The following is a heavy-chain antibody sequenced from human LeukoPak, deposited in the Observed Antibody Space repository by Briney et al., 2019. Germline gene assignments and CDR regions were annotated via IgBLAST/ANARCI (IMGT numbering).Heavy chain of an antibody. CDR3: ARDSPMGSYPLDY. J-gene: IGHJ4*02. CDR1: GFTFSSYW. CDR2: IKQDGSEK. V-gene: IGHV3-7*03. D-gene: IGHD3-10*01. Sequence: GGSLRLSCSVSGFTFSSYWVSWVRQAPGKGLEWVANIKQDGSEKNYVDSVKGRFTISRDNAKNSVYLQMNNVRAEDTAVYYCARDSPMGSYPLDYWGQGTLVTVSS.